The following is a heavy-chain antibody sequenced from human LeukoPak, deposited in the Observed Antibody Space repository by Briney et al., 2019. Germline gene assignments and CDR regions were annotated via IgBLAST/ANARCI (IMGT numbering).Heavy chain of an antibody. V-gene: IGHV1-69*13. CDR1: GGTFSSYA. CDR2: IIPIFGTA. Sequence: GASVKVSCKASGGTFSSYAISWVRQAPGQGLEWMGGIIPIFGTANYAHKFQGRVTITADESTSTAYMELSSLRSEDTAVYYCARGEGTIYSSSTYFDYWGQGTLVTVSS. CDR3: ARGEGTIYSSSTYFDY. D-gene: IGHD6-13*01. J-gene: IGHJ4*02.